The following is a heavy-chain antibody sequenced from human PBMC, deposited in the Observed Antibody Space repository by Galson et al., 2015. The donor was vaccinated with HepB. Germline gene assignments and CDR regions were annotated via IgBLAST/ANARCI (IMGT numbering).Heavy chain of an antibody. V-gene: IGHV3-23*01. CDR1: GFSFSSYA. CDR3: AKGRRTSGWSTYYFDY. D-gene: IGHD6-19*01. CDR2: ISGSGGST. Sequence: SLRLSCAASGFSFSSYAMTWVRQAPGKGLEWVSGISGSGGSTYYADSVKGRFTISRDNSKNTVYLQMNSLRADDTAVYYCAKGRRTSGWSTYYFDYWGQGTLVTVSS. J-gene: IGHJ4*02.